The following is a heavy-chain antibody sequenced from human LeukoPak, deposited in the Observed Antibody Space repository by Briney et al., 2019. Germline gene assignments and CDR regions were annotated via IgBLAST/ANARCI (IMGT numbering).Heavy chain of an antibody. Sequence: ASVKVSCKASGYTFTSYGITWVRQAPGQGLEWMGWISAYNGNTNYAQKFQGRVTITADESTSTAYMELSSLRSEDTAVYYCAREGSYYYDSSGYPFSGLDLWGRGTLVTVSS. V-gene: IGHV1-18*01. CDR3: AREGSYYYDSSGYPFSGLDL. CDR1: GYTFTSYG. D-gene: IGHD3-22*01. J-gene: IGHJ2*01. CDR2: ISAYNGNT.